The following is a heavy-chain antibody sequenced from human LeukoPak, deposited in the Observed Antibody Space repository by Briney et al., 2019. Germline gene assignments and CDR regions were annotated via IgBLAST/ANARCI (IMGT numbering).Heavy chain of an antibody. CDR3: ARDHLGWSGYYRVSINFDI. Sequence: GGSLRLSCAASGLTFSNYSMNWVRQAPGKGLEWVSSISSSGSYIYYAGSVKGRFTISRDNAKNSLYLQMNSLRAEDTAVYYCARDHLGWSGYYRVSINFDIWGQGTMVTVSS. CDR1: GLTFSNYS. V-gene: IGHV3-21*04. D-gene: IGHD3-3*01. J-gene: IGHJ3*02. CDR2: ISSSGSYI.